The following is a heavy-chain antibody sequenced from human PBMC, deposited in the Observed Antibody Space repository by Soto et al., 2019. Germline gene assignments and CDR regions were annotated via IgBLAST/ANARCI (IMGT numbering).Heavy chain of an antibody. J-gene: IGHJ4*02. CDR1: GFTFNNYA. Sequence: GGSLRLSCASSGFTFNNYAMNWVRQAPGMGLEWVATISNTGGGTYYADSVKGRFTVSRDNSKNTLYLQMSSLRVEDTAVYYCAKDRLAGNFDYWGQGTQVTVSS. CDR2: ISNTGGGT. V-gene: IGHV3-23*01. CDR3: AKDRLAGNFDY.